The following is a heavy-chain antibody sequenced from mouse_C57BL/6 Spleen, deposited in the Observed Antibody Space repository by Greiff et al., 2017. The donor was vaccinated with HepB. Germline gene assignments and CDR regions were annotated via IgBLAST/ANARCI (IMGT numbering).Heavy chain of an antibody. Sequence: VQLQQSGPELVKPGASVKISCKASGYSFTSYYIHWVKQRPGQGLEWIGWIYPGSGNTKYNEKFKGKATLTADTSSSTAYMQLSSLTSEDSAVYYCAKGGYGSTYFFDYWGQGTTLTVSS. CDR1: GYSFTSYY. CDR3: AKGGYGSTYFFDY. J-gene: IGHJ2*01. D-gene: IGHD1-1*01. CDR2: IYPGSGNT. V-gene: IGHV1-66*01.